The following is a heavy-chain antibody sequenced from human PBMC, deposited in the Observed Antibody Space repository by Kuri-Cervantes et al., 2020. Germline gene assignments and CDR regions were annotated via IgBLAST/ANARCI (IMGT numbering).Heavy chain of an antibody. CDR1: GFTFSSYA. CDR2: ISYDGSNK. V-gene: IGHV3-30-3*01. D-gene: IGHD3-16*01. CDR3: ARGAQITFGGVTPHY. J-gene: IGHJ4*02. Sequence: GESLKISCVASGFTFSSYAMHWVRQAPGKGLEWVAVISYDGSNKYYADSVKGRFTISRDNSKNTLYLQMNSLRAEDTAVYYCARGAQITFGGVTPHYWGQGTLVTVSS.